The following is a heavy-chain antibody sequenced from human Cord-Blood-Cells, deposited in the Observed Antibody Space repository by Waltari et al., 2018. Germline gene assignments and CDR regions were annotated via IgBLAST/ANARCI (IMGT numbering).Heavy chain of an antibody. CDR3: AREGGAFDI. CDR1: GFTASSNY. D-gene: IGHD3-16*01. J-gene: IGHJ3*02. Sequence: EVQLVESGGGLIQSGGSVICSCEASGFTASSNYMSWVRQAPGKGLEWVSVIYSGGSTYYADSVKGRFTISRDNSKNTLYLQMNSLRAEDTAVYYCAREGGAFDIWGQGTMVTVSS. V-gene: IGHV3-53*01. CDR2: IYSGGST.